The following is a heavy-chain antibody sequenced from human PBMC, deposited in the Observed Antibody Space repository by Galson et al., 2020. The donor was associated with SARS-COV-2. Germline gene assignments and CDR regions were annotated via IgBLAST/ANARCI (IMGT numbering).Heavy chain of an antibody. J-gene: IGHJ4*02. V-gene: IGHV4-59*08. CDR1: GGSFSRDY. Sequence: SQTLSPTCTLSGGSFSRDYGGWIRQRPGEGLKWIGYAYYNGNTNYNPSLTSRVSISIDTSENQFSLKLSSVTAADTAVYYCARHDSVVAYFDYWGQGALVTVSS. CDR3: ARHDSVVAYFDY. CDR2: AYYNGNT. D-gene: IGHD3-22*01.